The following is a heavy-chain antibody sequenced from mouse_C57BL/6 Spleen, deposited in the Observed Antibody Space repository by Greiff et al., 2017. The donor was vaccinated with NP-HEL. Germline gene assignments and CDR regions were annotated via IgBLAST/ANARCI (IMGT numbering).Heavy chain of an antibody. D-gene: IGHD2-4*01. CDR3: ARRGIYYDYDVDD. J-gene: IGHJ2*01. CDR1: GYTFTDYY. CDR2: INPNNGGT. Sequence: EVQLQQSGPELVKPGASVKISCKASGYTFTDYYMNWVKQSHGKSLEWIGDINPNNGGTSYNQKFKGKATLTVDKSSSTAYMELRSLTSEDSAVNYCARRGIYYDYDVDDWGQGTTLTVSS. V-gene: IGHV1-26*01.